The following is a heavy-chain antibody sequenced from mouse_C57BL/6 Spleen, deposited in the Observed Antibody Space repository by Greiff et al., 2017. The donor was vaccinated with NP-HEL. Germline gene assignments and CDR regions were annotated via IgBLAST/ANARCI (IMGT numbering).Heavy chain of an antibody. Sequence: EVMLVESGGGLVKPGGSLKLSCAASGFTFSSYTMSWVRQTPEKRLEWVATISGGGGNTYYPDSVKGRFTISRDNAKNTLYLQMSSLRSEDTALYYCARGGYGYDGYYFDYWGRGTTLTVSS. CDR3: ARGGYGYDGYYFDY. V-gene: IGHV5-9*01. CDR2: ISGGGGNT. CDR1: GFTFSSYT. J-gene: IGHJ2*01. D-gene: IGHD2-2*01.